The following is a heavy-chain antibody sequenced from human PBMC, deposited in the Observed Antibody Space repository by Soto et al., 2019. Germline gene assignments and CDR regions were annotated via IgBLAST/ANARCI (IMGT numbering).Heavy chain of an antibody. CDR3: VTRSRGLQSSPPRLDS. D-gene: IGHD4-4*01. Sequence: EVQLLESGGGLVQPGGSLRLSCAASGLTFSGYGMSWVRQAPGTGLEWVSAISCSGSTTYYADSVKGLFTISRDDSKNILFLQMNSLRAEDTAVYYCVTRSRGLQSSPPRLDSWGQGTLVTVSS. V-gene: IGHV3-23*01. CDR1: GLTFSGYG. CDR2: ISCSGSTT. J-gene: IGHJ4*02.